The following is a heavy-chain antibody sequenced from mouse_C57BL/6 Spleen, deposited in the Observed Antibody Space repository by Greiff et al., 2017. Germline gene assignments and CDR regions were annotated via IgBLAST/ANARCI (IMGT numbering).Heavy chain of an antibody. J-gene: IGHJ1*03. D-gene: IGHD1-1*01. CDR1: GYTFTSYW. CDR3: ARMKDYYYGSDWYFDV. V-gene: IGHV1-69*01. CDR2: IDPSDSYT. Sequence: QVQLQQPGAELVMPGASVKLSCKASGYTFTSYWMHWVKQRPGQGLEWIGEIDPSDSYTNYNQKFKGKSTLTVDKSYSTAYMQLSSLTSEDSAVYYCARMKDYYYGSDWYFDVWGTGTTVTVSS.